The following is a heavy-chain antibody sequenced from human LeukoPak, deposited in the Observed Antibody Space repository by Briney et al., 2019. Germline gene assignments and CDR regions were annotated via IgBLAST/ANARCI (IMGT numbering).Heavy chain of an antibody. V-gene: IGHV3-72*01. CDR1: GFTFSDHY. CDR3: ARGGYDFWSGYSDPTYYYYGMDV. J-gene: IGHJ6*02. D-gene: IGHD3-3*01. CDR2: TRNKANSYTT. Sequence: PGGSLRLPCAASGFTFSDHYMDWVRQAPGKGLEWVGRTRNKANSYTTEYAASVKGRFTISRDDSKNSLYLQMNSLKTEDTAVYYCARGGYDFWSGYSDPTYYYYGMDVWGQGTTVTVSS.